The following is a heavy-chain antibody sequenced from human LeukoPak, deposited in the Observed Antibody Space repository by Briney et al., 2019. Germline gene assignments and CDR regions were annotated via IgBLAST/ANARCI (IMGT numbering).Heavy chain of an antibody. CDR2: IDPNSGGT. CDR3: ARAFYYDSSGYYYFDY. Sequence: GASVKVSCKASGYTFTGYDMHWVRQAPGQGLEWMGWIDPNSGGTNYAQKFQGRVTMTRDTSISTAYMELSRLRSDDTAVYYCARAFYYDSSGYYYFDYWGQGTLVTVSS. D-gene: IGHD3-22*01. J-gene: IGHJ4*02. CDR1: GYTFTGYD. V-gene: IGHV1-2*02.